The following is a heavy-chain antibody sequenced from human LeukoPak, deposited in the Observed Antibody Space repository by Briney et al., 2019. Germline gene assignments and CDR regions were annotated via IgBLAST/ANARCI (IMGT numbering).Heavy chain of an antibody. CDR3: ARTSRITIFGVASAFDI. V-gene: IGHV1-69*01. CDR2: IIPVSGTT. D-gene: IGHD3-3*01. J-gene: IGHJ3*02. CDR1: GGTFSSYS. Sequence: SVKVSCKASGGTFSSYSFDWMRQAPGQGLEWLGGIIPVSGTTTYSQKFQGRVTITADESTSTVYMELSSLRSEDTAVYYCARTSRITIFGVASAFDIWGQGTMVTVSS.